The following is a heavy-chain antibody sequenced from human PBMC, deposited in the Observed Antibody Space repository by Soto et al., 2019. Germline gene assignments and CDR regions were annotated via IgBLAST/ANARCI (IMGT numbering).Heavy chain of an antibody. J-gene: IGHJ4*02. CDR3: AHAMAPRIFDY. CDR1: GFSLSTSGVG. Sequence: QITLKESGPTLVKPTQTLTLTCTFSGFSLSTSGVGVGWIRQPPGKALEWLALIYWDADKRYSPSLQSRLTIPKDTSKNQVVLTMTNMDPVDTATFYCAHAMAPRIFDYWGQGTLVTVSS. V-gene: IGHV2-5*02. CDR2: IYWDADK.